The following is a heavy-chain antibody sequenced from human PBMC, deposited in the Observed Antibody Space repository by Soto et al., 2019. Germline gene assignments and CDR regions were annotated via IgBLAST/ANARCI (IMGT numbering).Heavy chain of an antibody. CDR1: GYNFPSYG. CDR3: ARDRPFSGSYHFDY. J-gene: IGHJ4*02. CDR2: ISAYNGNT. D-gene: IGHD1-26*01. V-gene: IGHV1-18*01. Sequence: SGEVWCKASGYNFPSYGISWVRQAPGQGLEWMGWISAYNGNTNYAQNLQGRVTMTTDTSTSTAYMELRSLRSDDTAVYYCARDRPFSGSYHFDYWGQGTLVTVSS.